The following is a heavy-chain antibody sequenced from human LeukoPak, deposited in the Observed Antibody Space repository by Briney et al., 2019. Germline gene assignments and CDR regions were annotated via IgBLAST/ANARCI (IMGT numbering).Heavy chain of an antibody. Sequence: PSETLSFTCIVSSGSINNHYWSWIRQPPGKGLEWIGYIYDSWNTNYNPSLKSRVTISIDTSKNQFSLNLTSVTAADTAVYYCARDQIGYGLDYWGQGTLVTVSS. CDR3: ARDQIGYGLDY. V-gene: IGHV4-59*11. J-gene: IGHJ4*02. CDR2: IYDSWNT. D-gene: IGHD5-18*01. CDR1: SGSINNHY.